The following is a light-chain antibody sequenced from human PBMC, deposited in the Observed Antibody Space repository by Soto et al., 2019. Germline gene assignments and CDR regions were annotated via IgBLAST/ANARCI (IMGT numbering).Light chain of an antibody. CDR1: SSDLGNHNL. Sequence: QSALTQPASVSGSPGQSITISCTGTSSDLGNHNLVSWYQQYPGKAPTLMIYEASQRPSGVSHRFPGSKSGNTASLTISGLQTEGEGNYYCCSYAGRSTWVFGGGTKLTVL. CDR2: EAS. V-gene: IGLV2-23*01. J-gene: IGLJ3*02. CDR3: CSYAGRSTWV.